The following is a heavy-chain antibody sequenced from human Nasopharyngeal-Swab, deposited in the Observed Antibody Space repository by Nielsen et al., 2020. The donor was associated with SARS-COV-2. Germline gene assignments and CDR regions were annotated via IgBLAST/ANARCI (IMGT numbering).Heavy chain of an antibody. D-gene: IGHD3-10*01. CDR3: AGRVRGVIIDWFDP. Sequence: SETLSLTCAVSGGSISSSNWWSWVRQPPGKGLEWIGEIYHSGSTNYNPSLKSRVTISVDKSKNQFSLKLSSVTAAGTAVYYCAGRVRGVIIDWFDPWGQGTLVTVSS. CDR2: IYHSGST. CDR1: GGSISSSNW. V-gene: IGHV4-4*02. J-gene: IGHJ5*02.